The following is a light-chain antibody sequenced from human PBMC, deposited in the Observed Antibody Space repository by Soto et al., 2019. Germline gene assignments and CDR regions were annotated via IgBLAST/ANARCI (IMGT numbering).Light chain of an antibody. CDR3: AAWDDSLVYV. CDR2: YDD. CDR1: SSNIGNNA. V-gene: IGLV1-36*01. Sequence: QSVLTQPPSVSEAPRQRVTISCSGSSSNIGNNAVIWYQQLPGKAPKLLIYYDDLLPSGVSDRFSGSKSGTSASLAISGLQSEDEADYYCAAWDDSLVYVFGTGTKLTVL. J-gene: IGLJ1*01.